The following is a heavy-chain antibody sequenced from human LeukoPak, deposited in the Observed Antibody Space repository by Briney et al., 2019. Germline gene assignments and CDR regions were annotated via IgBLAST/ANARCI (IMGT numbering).Heavy chain of an antibody. CDR2: IYYSGST. D-gene: IGHD2-15*01. CDR3: ARGCSGGSCYGQPFDY. Sequence: PSETLSLTCTVSGGSISSYYWSWIRQPPGKGLEWSGYIYYSGSTNYNPSLKSRVTISVDTSKNQFSLKLSSVTAADTAVYYCARGCSGGSCYGQPFDYWGQGTLVTVSS. J-gene: IGHJ4*02. V-gene: IGHV4-59*01. CDR1: GGSISSYY.